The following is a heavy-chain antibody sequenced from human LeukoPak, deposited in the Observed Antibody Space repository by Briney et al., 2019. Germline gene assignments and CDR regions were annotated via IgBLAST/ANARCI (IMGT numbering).Heavy chain of an antibody. CDR1: GFTFKTYW. Sequence: GGSLRLSCAASGFTFKTYWMQWVRQAPGKGLVWVSHSNSDGSSTIYADSVRGRFTISRDNAKNTLYLQMTSLRAEDTAVYYCARDLKGPVNDVFDMWGQGTMVTVSS. D-gene: IGHD4-23*01. CDR2: SNSDGSST. CDR3: ARDLKGPVNDVFDM. V-gene: IGHV3-74*01. J-gene: IGHJ3*02.